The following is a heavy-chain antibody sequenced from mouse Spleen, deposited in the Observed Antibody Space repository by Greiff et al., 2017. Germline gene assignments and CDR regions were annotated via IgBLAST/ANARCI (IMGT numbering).Heavy chain of an antibody. J-gene: IGHJ2*01. D-gene: IGHD3-2*01. CDR1: GYTFTSYG. Sequence: QVHVKQSGAELARPGASVKLSCKASGYTFTSYGISWVKQRTGQGLEWIGEIYPRSGNTYYNEKFKGKATLTADKSSSTAYMELRSLTSEDSAVYFCARSSPSDSSGFDYWGQGTTLTVSS. CDR2: IYPRSGNT. V-gene: IGHV1-81*01. CDR3: ARSSPSDSSGFDY.